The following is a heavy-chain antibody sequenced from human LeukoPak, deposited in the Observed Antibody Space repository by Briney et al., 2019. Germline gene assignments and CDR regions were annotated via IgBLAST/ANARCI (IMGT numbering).Heavy chain of an antibody. V-gene: IGHV3-30*04. CDR3: ARAQTRTLGYFDY. Sequence: GGSLRLSCAASGFTFSSYAMHRVRQAPGKGLEWVAVISYDGSNKYYADSVKGRFTISRDNSKNTLYLQMNSLRAEDTAVYYCARAQTRTLGYFDYWGQGTLVTVSS. CDR2: ISYDGSNK. D-gene: IGHD2-2*01. CDR1: GFTFSSYA. J-gene: IGHJ4*02.